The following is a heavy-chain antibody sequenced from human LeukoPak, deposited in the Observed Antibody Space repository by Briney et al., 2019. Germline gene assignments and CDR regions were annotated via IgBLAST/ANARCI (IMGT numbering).Heavy chain of an antibody. V-gene: IGHV3-48*04. Sequence: GGSLRLSXAASGFTFSSYSMNWVRQAPGKGLEWVSYISSSSSTIYYADSVKGRFTISRDISKNTLYLQMNSLRADDTAVYYCANDFDHWGQGTLVTVSS. J-gene: IGHJ4*02. CDR1: GFTFSSYS. CDR2: ISSSSSTI. D-gene: IGHD3-3*01. CDR3: ANDFDH.